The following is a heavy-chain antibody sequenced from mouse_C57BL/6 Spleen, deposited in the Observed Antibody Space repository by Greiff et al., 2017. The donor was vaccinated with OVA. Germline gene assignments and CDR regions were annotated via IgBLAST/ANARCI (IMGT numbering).Heavy chain of an antibody. J-gene: IGHJ4*01. CDR1: GYTFTDYY. D-gene: IGHD1-1*01. V-gene: IGHV1-19*01. Sequence: EVQLQQSGPVLVKPGASVKMSCKASGYTFTDYYMNWVKQSHGKSLEWIGVINPYNGGDSYNQKFKGKDTLTVDKSSSTAYMELNCLTSEDSAVYYCARANYYGSSYDYAMDYWGQGTSVTVSS. CDR2: INPYNGGD. CDR3: ARANYYGSSYDYAMDY.